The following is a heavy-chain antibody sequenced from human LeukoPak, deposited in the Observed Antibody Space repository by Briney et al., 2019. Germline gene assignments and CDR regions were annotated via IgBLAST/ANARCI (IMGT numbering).Heavy chain of an antibody. CDR1: GGTFSSYA. CDR3: ARAESLLWFGEFPNWFDP. CDR2: IIPIFGTA. V-gene: IGHV1-69*06. D-gene: IGHD3-10*01. Sequence: SVKVSCKASGGTFSSYAISWVRQAPGQGLEWMGGIIPIFGTANYAQKFQGRVTITADKSTSTAYMERSSLRSEHTPVYYCARAESLLWFGEFPNWFDPWGQGTLVTVSS. J-gene: IGHJ5*02.